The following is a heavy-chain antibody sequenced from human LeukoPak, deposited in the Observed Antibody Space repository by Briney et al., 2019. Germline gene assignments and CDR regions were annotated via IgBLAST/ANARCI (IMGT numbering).Heavy chain of an antibody. V-gene: IGHV1-46*01. CDR1: GYTFTSYY. CDR3: ARANVLRYFDWNSEAFDY. CDR2: INPSGGST. J-gene: IGHJ4*02. D-gene: IGHD3-9*01. Sequence: ASVKVSCKASGYTFTSYYMHWVRQAPGQGLEWMGIINPSGGSTSYAQKFQGRVTMTRDTSTSTVYMELSSLRSEDTAVYYCARANVLRYFDWNSEAFDYWGQGTLVTVSS.